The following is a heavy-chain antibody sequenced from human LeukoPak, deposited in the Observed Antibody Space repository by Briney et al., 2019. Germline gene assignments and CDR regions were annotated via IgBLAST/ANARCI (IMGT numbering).Heavy chain of an antibody. CDR3: ARDGRYSSSWHQYYYYMDV. CDR1: GFTFDDYA. Sequence: GGSLRLSCAASGFTFDDYAMHWVRQAPGKGLEWVAVISYDGSNKYYADSVKGRFTISRDNSKNTLYLQMNSLRAEDTAVYYCARDGRYSSSWHQYYYYMDVWGKGTTVTVSS. J-gene: IGHJ6*03. CDR2: ISYDGSNK. D-gene: IGHD6-13*01. V-gene: IGHV3-30-3*01.